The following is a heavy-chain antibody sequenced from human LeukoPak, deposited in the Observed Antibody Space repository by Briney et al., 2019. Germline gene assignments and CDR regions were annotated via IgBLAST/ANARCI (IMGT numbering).Heavy chain of an antibody. Sequence: PGGSLRLSCAASGFTFSKYAMHWVRQTPGKGLEWVAAIWNDGSDENYADSVKGRFTISSDNSKSTLYLQTNSLRAEDTAVYYCTFEIGRSQGAFDIWGQGTMITVSS. CDR3: TFEIGRSQGAFDI. V-gene: IGHV3-33*01. CDR1: GFTFSKYA. J-gene: IGHJ3*02. CDR2: IWNDGSDE. D-gene: IGHD1-26*01.